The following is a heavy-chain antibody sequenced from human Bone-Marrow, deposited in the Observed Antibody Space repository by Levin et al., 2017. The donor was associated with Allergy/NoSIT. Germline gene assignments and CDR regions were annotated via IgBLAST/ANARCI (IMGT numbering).Heavy chain of an antibody. Sequence: SCAASGFTFSAHAMHWVRQAPGKEPEWIAIISPDGRDQHYTDSMRGRFTISRDNSKNTLYLQMHSLSAEDTAAYYCARDFFWNFDYWGQGTVVTVSS. D-gene: IGHD3-3*01. CDR3: ARDFFWNFDY. J-gene: IGHJ4*02. CDR1: GFTFSAHA. V-gene: IGHV3-30-3*01. CDR2: ISPDGRDQ.